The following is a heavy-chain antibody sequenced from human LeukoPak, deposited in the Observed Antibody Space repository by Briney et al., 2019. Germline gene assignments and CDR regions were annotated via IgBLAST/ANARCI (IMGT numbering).Heavy chain of an antibody. CDR2: IYPGDSDT. CDR1: GDSFTTYW. CDR3: ARARYCSGGTCYPDY. J-gene: IGHJ4*02. Sequence: GESLKISCKGSGDSFTTYWIGWVHQMPGRGLEWMGIIYPGDSDTRYSPSFQGQVTISADKSISTAYLQWSSLKASDTAMYYCARARYCSGGTCYPDYWGQGTLVTVPS. V-gene: IGHV5-51*07. D-gene: IGHD2-15*01.